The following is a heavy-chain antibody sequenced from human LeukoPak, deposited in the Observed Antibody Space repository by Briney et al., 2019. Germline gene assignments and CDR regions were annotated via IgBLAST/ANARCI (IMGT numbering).Heavy chain of an antibody. CDR2: ISGSGGST. J-gene: IGHJ4*02. V-gene: IGHV3-23*01. D-gene: IGHD5-12*01. CDR3: AKERTSGYDFSPLDY. CDR1: GFTFSSYA. Sequence: PGGSLRLSCAASGFTFSSYAMSWVRQAPGKGLEWVSAISGSGGSTYYAVSVKGRFTISRDNSKNTLYLQMNSLRAEDTAVYYCAKERTSGYDFSPLDYWGQGTLVTVSS.